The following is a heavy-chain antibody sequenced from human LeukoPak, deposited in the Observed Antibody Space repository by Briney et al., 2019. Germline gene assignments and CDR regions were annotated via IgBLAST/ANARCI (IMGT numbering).Heavy chain of an antibody. CDR3: ARFGVDYDMDV. D-gene: IGHD3-16*01. CDR2: INHSGST. J-gene: IGHJ6*02. Sequence: SETLSLTCAVYGGSFSGYYWSWIRQPPGKGLEWIGEINHSGSTNYNPSLKSRITISVDTSKNQVSLQVSSVTAADSAIYYCARFGVDYDMDVWGHGTTVTVFS. V-gene: IGHV4-34*01. CDR1: GGSFSGYY.